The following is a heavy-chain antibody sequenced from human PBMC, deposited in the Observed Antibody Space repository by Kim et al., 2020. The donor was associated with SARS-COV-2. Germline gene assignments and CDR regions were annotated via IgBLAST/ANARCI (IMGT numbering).Heavy chain of an antibody. Sequence: GGSLRLSCVVSGLTFSNYWVSWARQAPGKGLEWVANINQAGSADFYADSVKGRFGISRDHARKSLYLQMNMLSAEDTVVYYCAAAGLEYWGQGTLVTVSS. D-gene: IGHD6-13*01. J-gene: IGHJ4*02. CDR1: GLTFSNYW. V-gene: IGHV3-7*01. CDR3: AAAGLEY. CDR2: INQAGSAD.